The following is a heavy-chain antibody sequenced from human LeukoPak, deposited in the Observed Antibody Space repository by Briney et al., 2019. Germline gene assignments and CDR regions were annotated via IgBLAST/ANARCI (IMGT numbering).Heavy chain of an antibody. CDR1: GGSFSGYY. V-gene: IGHV3-66*01. CDR3: ARVSRGYSYGFDY. CDR2: IYSGGST. J-gene: IGHJ4*02. D-gene: IGHD5-18*01. Sequence: ETLSLTCAVYGGSFSGYYWSWVRQAPGKGLEWVSVIYSGGSTYYADSVKGRFTISRDNSKNTLYLQMNSLRAEDTAVYYCARVSRGYSYGFDYWGQGTLVTVSS.